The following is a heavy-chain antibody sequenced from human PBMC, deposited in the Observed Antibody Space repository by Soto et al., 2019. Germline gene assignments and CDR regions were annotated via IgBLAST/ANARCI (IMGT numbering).Heavy chain of an antibody. J-gene: IGHJ4*02. Sequence: GGSLRLSCAASGFTFSDHYMSWIRQAPGKGLEWVSYISSGGDTTHYADSVKGRFTVSRDNAKNSLYLQMNSLRAEDTAVYYCARPQIVAAGTSDYWGQGTLVTVSS. CDR1: GFTFSDHY. V-gene: IGHV3-11*01. CDR3: ARPQIVAAGTSDY. D-gene: IGHD6-13*01. CDR2: ISSGGDTT.